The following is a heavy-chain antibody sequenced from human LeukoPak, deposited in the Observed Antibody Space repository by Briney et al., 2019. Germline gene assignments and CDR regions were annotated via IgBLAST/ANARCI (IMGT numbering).Heavy chain of an antibody. CDR2: ISGGSTV. J-gene: IGHJ3*02. CDR1: GFRFSGYE. Sequence: GESLRLSCAASGFRFSGYEMNWVRQAPGKGLEWVSYISGGSTVYYADPVKGRFTISRDNAKNSLYLQMNSLRLDDTAVYYCARENSGTAGDAFDIWGPGTMVTVSS. D-gene: IGHD1-26*01. V-gene: IGHV3-48*03. CDR3: ARENSGTAGDAFDI.